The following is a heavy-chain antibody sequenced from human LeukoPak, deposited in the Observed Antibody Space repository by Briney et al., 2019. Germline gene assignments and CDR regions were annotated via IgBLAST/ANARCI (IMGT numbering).Heavy chain of an antibody. Sequence: SQTLSLTCTVSGGSIRSYYWSWIRQPPGKGLEWIGYINYSGSTNYNPSLKSRVTISVDTSKNQFSLRLRSVTAADTAVYYCARDRGRSSSPRYYFDYWGQGTLVTVSS. CDR3: ARDRGRSSSPRYYFDY. V-gene: IGHV4-59*01. D-gene: IGHD6-6*01. CDR2: INYSGST. J-gene: IGHJ4*02. CDR1: GGSIRSYY.